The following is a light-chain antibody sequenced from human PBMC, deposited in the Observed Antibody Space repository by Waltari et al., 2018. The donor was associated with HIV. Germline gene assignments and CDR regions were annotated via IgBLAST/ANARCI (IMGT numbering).Light chain of an antibody. CDR1: NSDVGGYNF. Sequence: QSALTQTASVSGSPGQSITISCTGTNSDVGGYNFVSWYQHHPGRAPKLIIYDVTNRPGGVSNGFSGSKSGNTGSLTISGLQAEDEADYFCSSYTRSSTHYVFGTGTKVTVL. CDR2: DVT. CDR3: SSYTRSSTHYV. V-gene: IGLV2-14*03. J-gene: IGLJ1*01.